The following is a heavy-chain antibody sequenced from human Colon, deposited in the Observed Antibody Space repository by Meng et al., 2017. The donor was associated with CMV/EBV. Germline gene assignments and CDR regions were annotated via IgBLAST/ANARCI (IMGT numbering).Heavy chain of an antibody. CDR1: GYSIRSGYC. J-gene: IGHJ3*02. CDR2: GYHSGFT. CDR3: ARVRVDYGGDAFDI. Sequence: SETLSLTCRVSGYSIRSGYCWGWIRQPPGKWLECVAIGYHSGFTSYKPSLESRVTMSADTSRNHFSLKLTSVTAADSAVYYCARVRVDYGGDAFDIWGQGTKVTVSS. V-gene: IGHV4-38-2*02. D-gene: IGHD3-16*01.